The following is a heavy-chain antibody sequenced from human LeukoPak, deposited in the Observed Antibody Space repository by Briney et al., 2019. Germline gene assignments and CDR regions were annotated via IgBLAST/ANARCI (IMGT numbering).Heavy chain of an antibody. CDR1: GFTFSSYG. D-gene: IGHD6-19*01. CDR2: ISYDGSNK. Sequence: PGGSLRLSCAASGFTFSSYGMQWVRQAPGKGLEWVAVISYDGSNKYYADSVKGRFTISRDNSKNTLYLQMNSLRAEDTAVYYCAKAGAVAGLFDYWGQGTLVTVS. CDR3: AKAGAVAGLFDY. J-gene: IGHJ4*02. V-gene: IGHV3-30*18.